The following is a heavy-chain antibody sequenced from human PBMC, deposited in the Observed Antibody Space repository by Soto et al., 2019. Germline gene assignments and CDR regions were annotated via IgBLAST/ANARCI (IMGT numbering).Heavy chain of an antibody. CDR3: VRRVSGNYDY. CDR2: ISSNGGTT. D-gene: IGHD1-7*01. CDR1: GFTFSSYD. V-gene: IGHV3-64*01. J-gene: IGHJ4*02. Sequence: EVQLAESGGGMVQPGGSLRLSCVASGFTFSSYDMHWVRQAPGKGLEYVSSISSNGGTTYYGNSVKGRFTISRDNSKNTRYLQMGSRRAGDMAVYYCVRRVSGNYDYWGQGTLVTVSS.